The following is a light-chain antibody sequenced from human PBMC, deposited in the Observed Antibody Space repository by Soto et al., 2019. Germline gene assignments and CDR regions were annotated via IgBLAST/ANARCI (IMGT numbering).Light chain of an antibody. CDR2: GAS. CDR3: QQYHNWPPIT. CDR1: HSVSSS. J-gene: IGKJ5*01. V-gene: IGKV3D-15*01. Sequence: EIVFTHSPVTLSLSPGERATLSCRASHSVSSSLAWYQQKPGQAPRLLIYGASTRATGIPARFSGSGSGTEFTLTISSLQSEDFAVYYCQQYHNWPPITFGQGTRLEIK.